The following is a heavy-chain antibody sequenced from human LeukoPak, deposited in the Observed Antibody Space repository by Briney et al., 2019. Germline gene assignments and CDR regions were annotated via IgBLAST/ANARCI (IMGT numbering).Heavy chain of an antibody. V-gene: IGHV3-23*01. Sequence: QAGGSLRLSCAASGFTFSSYAMSWVCQAPGKGLEWVSAISGSGGSTYYADSVKGRFTISRDNSKNTLYLQMNSLRAEDTAVYYCAKGLRITMIVVVSWGQGTLVTVSS. CDR1: GFTFSSYA. J-gene: IGHJ4*02. D-gene: IGHD3-22*01. CDR3: AKGLRITMIVVVS. CDR2: ISGSGGST.